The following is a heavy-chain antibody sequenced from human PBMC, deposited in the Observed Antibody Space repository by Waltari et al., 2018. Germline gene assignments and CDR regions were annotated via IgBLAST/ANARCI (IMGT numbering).Heavy chain of an antibody. J-gene: IGHJ6*02. D-gene: IGHD3-22*01. CDR2: NSYNGRNI. V-gene: IGHV3-30*04. CDR1: EFTFSSYA. Sequence: QVQLVESGGGVVQPGRSLRLSCAASEFTFSSYAMHWVRQAPGKGLEWVGVNSYNGRNIYYVDSVNGRFTISRDNSEKRLYLQMNSQRIEDTAVYYCTRDYCDRTNCHGMDVWGQGTTVTVSS. CDR3: TRDYCDRTNCHGMDV.